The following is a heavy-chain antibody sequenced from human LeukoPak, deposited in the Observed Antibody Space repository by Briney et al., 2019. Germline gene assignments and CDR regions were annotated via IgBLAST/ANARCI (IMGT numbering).Heavy chain of an antibody. D-gene: IGHD6-19*01. Sequence: GGSLRLSCAASGFTFSSYEMNWVRQAPGKGLEWVSYISSSGSTIYYADSVKGRFTISRDNAKNSLYLQMNSLRAEDTAVYYCARDGQWLVRGRFDYWGQGTLATVSS. J-gene: IGHJ4*02. V-gene: IGHV3-48*03. CDR2: ISSSGSTI. CDR3: ARDGQWLVRGRFDY. CDR1: GFTFSSYE.